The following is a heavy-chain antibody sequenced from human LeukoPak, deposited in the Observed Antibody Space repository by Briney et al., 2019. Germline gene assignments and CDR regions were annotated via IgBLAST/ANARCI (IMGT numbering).Heavy chain of an antibody. J-gene: IGHJ4*02. V-gene: IGHV4-39*01. D-gene: IGHD6-19*01. CDR3: ARHASVDGNWPRPLDY. Sequence: SETLSLTCTVSGGSISISPYYWGWIRQPPGKGLEWIGNIYYSGSTYYNPSLKTRVTISVDTSKNQFSLKLTSVTAADTAVYYCARHASVDGNWPRPLDYWGQGSLVTVSS. CDR2: IYYSGST. CDR1: GGSISISPYY.